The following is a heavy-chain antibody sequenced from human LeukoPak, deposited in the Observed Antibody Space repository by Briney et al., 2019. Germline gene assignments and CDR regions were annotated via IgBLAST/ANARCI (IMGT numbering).Heavy chain of an antibody. CDR3: AKGIVGATTGYDAFDI. V-gene: IGHV1-46*01. CDR2: INPSGGST. D-gene: IGHD1-26*01. Sequence: ASVKVSCKASGNTFSSYNMYWVRQAPGQGLEWMGIINPSGGSTSYAQKFQGRVTLTRDTSTSTVYMDLNSLRAEDTAVYYCAKGIVGATTGYDAFDIWGQGTMVTVSS. CDR1: GNTFSSYN. J-gene: IGHJ3*02.